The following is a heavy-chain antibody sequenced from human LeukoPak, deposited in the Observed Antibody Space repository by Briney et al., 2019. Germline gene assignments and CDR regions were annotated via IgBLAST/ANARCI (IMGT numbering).Heavy chain of an antibody. V-gene: IGHV1-46*03. J-gene: IGHJ4*02. D-gene: IGHD3-10*01. Sequence: ASVKVSCKASGYTFTSYYMHWVRQAPGQGLEWMAKINPFNGRTNDAQEFQGRFTLTRDTSTSTFYMELSSLRSEDTAVYYCARHYGSGTDGLDYWGQGTLVTVSS. CDR1: GYTFTSYY. CDR3: ARHYGSGTDGLDY. CDR2: INPFNGRT.